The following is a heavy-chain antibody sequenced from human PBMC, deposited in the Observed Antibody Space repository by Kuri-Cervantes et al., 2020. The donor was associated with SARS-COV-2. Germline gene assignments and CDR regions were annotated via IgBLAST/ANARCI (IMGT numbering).Heavy chain of an antibody. CDR1: GGSISSGYY. V-gene: IGHV4-38-2*02. Sequence: GSLRPSCTVSGGSISSGYYWGWSRQPPGKGLGWIGSIYHSGSTYYNPSLKSRVTISVDTSKNQFSLKLSSVTAADTAVYYCARPADYGDYVRVVYMAVWGKGTTVTVSS. D-gene: IGHD4-17*01. J-gene: IGHJ6*03. CDR3: ARPADYGDYVRVVYMAV. CDR2: IYHSGST.